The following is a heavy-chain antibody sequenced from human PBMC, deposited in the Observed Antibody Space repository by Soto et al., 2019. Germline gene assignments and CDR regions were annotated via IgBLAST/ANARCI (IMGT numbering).Heavy chain of an antibody. J-gene: IGHJ5*02. V-gene: IGHV1-18*04. CDR3: ARAALYNWNYVDWFDP. Sequence: GASVKVSCKASGYTFTSYGISWVRQAPGQGLEWMGWISAYNGNTNYAQKLQGRVTMTTDTSTSTAYMELRSLRSDDTAVYYCARAALYNWNYVDWFDPWGHGTLVTVSS. CDR1: GYTFTSYG. D-gene: IGHD1-7*01. CDR2: ISAYNGNT.